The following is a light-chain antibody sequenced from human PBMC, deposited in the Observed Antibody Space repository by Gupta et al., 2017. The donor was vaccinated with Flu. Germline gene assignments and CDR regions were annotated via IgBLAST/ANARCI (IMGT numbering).Light chain of an antibody. CDR3: QQTYNTSPT. V-gene: IGKV1-39*01. CDR1: QSIIKY. CDR2: NAS. Sequence: PSSLSASVGDRVSITCRASQSIIKYLNWYQQKPGKGPILLIYNASSLQSGVPAKFSGSGSGTDFTLTITSLQPEDSATYYCQQTYNTSPTFGQGTRVEIK. J-gene: IGKJ1*01.